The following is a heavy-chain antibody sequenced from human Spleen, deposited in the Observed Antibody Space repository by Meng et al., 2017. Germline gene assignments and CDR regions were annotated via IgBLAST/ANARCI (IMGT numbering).Heavy chain of an antibody. CDR3: AKSLPRQPIDY. V-gene: IGHV3-30-3*02. Sequence: QVQLVESGGGVVQPGRSLRLSCAASGFTFSNYALHWVRQAPGKGLEWVAVISFDGTNKYYADSVKGRFTISRDNSKNTLYRQMNSLRAEDTAVYYCAKSLPRQPIDYWGQGTLVTVSS. CDR1: GFTFSNYA. J-gene: IGHJ4*02. CDR2: ISFDGTNK.